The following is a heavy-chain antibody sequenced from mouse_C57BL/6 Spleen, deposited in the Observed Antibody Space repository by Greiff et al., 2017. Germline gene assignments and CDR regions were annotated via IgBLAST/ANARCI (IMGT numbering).Heavy chain of an antibody. J-gene: IGHJ4*01. Sequence: QVQLQQSGAELVRPGTSVKVSCKASGYAFTNYLIEWVKQRPGQGLEWIGVINPGSGGTNYNEKFKGKATLTADKSSSPAYMQLSSLTSEDSAVYLCARELYYYGSSYDAMDYWGQGTSVTVSS. V-gene: IGHV1-54*01. D-gene: IGHD1-1*01. CDR1: GYAFTNYL. CDR3: ARELYYYGSSYDAMDY. CDR2: INPGSGGT.